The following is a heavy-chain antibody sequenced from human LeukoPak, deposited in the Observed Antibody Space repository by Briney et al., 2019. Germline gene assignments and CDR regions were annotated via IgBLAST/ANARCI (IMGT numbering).Heavy chain of an antibody. CDR3: ARGSGYDF. Sequence: GGSLRLSCAASGFTFSNFWMNWVRQAPGKGLEWVANIKQDGSEKYYVDSVKGRFIISRDNAKNSLYLQMNSLRAEDTAVYYCARGSGYDFWGQGTLVTVSS. CDR2: IKQDGSEK. V-gene: IGHV3-7*01. J-gene: IGHJ4*02. D-gene: IGHD5-12*01. CDR1: GFTFSNFW.